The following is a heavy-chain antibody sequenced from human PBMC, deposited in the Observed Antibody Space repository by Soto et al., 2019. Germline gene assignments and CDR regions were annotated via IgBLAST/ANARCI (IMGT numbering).Heavy chain of an antibody. CDR3: ATIVGARGPLDY. D-gene: IGHD1-26*01. CDR2: IIPIFGTA. V-gene: IGHV1-69*06. CDR1: GGTFSSYA. Sequence: GASVKVSCKASGGTFSSYATSWVRQAPGQGLEWMGGIIPIFGTANYAQKFQGRVTITADKSTSTAYMELSSLRSEDTAVYYCATIVGARGPLDYWGQGTLVTVSS. J-gene: IGHJ4*02.